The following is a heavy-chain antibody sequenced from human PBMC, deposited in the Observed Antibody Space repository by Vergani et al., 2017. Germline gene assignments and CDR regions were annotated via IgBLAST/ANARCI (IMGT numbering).Heavy chain of an antibody. CDR1: GFTFSSHA. CDR2: IKNTGDST. J-gene: IGHJ4*02. D-gene: IGHD5-24*01. V-gene: IGHV3-23*01. CDR3: GRGSDNYN. Sequence: EVQLLQSEGAVVQPGGSLRLSCVASGFTFSSHAMSWVRQGQGQGLEWVSSIKNTGDSTHYADSVKGRFTISRDNSKNTLYLQMNSRRVEDTAVYYCGRGSDNYNWGQGTLVTVSS.